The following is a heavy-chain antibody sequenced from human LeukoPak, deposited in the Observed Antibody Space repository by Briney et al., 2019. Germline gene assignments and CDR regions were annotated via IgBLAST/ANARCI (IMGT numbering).Heavy chain of an antibody. CDR2: INPSGGST. D-gene: IGHD5-12*01. CDR1: GYTFTGYY. Sequence: ASVKVSCKASGYTFTGYYMHWARQAPGQGLGWMGIINPSGGSTSYAQEFQGRVTMTRDTSTSTVYMELSSLRSEDTAVYYCARSTIRGYSGYDPGYWGQGTLVTVSS. J-gene: IGHJ4*02. CDR3: ARSTIRGYSGYDPGY. V-gene: IGHV1-46*01.